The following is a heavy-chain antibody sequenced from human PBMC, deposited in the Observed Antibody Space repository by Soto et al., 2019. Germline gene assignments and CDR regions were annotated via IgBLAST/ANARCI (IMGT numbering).Heavy chain of an antibody. CDR2: ISGGGRPI. CDR3: ARDLGWAFDS. J-gene: IGHJ4*02. D-gene: IGHD6-19*01. Sequence: EVQLVESGGGSVQPGGSLRLSCAASGFTFSTFSMNWVGQAPGRGLEWISYISGGGRPISYADSVKGRFTISRDNAKNSLYLQMDSLTAEDTAVYYCARDLGWAFDSWGQGTLVTVSS. CDR1: GFTFSTFS. V-gene: IGHV3-48*01.